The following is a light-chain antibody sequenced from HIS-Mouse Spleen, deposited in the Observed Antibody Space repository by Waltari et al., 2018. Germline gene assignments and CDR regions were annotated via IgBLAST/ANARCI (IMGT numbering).Light chain of an antibody. V-gene: IGLV2-14*03. CDR3: SSYTSSSTLV. CDR1: SSDVGGYNY. CDR2: DVS. Sequence: QSALTQPASVSGSPGQSITISCTGTSSDVGGYNYVSWYQQHPGKAPKLMIYDVSNRPSGGSNRFSGSTSGNTASLTISGLQAEDEADYYCSSYTSSSTLVFGGGTKLTVL. J-gene: IGLJ3*02.